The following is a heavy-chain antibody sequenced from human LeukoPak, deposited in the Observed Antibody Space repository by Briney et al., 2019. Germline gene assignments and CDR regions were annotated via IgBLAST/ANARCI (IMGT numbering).Heavy chain of an antibody. CDR2: IDYTGTT. V-gene: IGHV4-59*01. J-gene: IGHJ3*02. D-gene: IGHD4/OR15-4a*01. CDR3: ARVRRSSARPDASDI. CDR1: GGSIGTYY. Sequence: KPSETLSLTCSVSGGSIGTYYWTWLRQPPGKGLEWIGYIDYTGTTNYNPSLKSRVTISLDTSKNQFSLKLSSLTAADTAVYYCARVRRSSARPDASDIWGQGTMVTVSS.